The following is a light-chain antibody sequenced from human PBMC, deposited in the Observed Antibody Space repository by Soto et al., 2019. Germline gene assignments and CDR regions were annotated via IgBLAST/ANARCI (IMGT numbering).Light chain of an antibody. CDR1: RSVLYGSSNNNY. V-gene: IGKV4-1*01. CDR2: WAS. Sequence: DIVMTQSPDSLGVSLGERATINCKSSRSVLYGSSNNNYLAWYQQKPGQPPKLLIYWASTRESGVPDRFSGSGSGTEFTLTISSLQAEDVAVYYCQQYYSSPFTFGPGTKVDIK. J-gene: IGKJ3*01. CDR3: QQYYSSPFT.